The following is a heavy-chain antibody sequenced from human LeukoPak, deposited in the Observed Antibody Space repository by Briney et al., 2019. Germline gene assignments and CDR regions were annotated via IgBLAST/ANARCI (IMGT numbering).Heavy chain of an antibody. CDR3: TRDTGTTGAVKFDP. V-gene: IGHV4-34*01. J-gene: IGHJ5*02. D-gene: IGHD4-17*01. CDR2: INHSGST. Sequence: SETLSLTCAVYGGSFSGYYWSWIRQPPGKGLEWIGEINHSGSTNYNPSLKSRVTISVDTSKNQFSLKLSSVTAADTAVYYCTRDTGTTGAVKFDPWGQGTLVTVSS. CDR1: GGSFSGYY.